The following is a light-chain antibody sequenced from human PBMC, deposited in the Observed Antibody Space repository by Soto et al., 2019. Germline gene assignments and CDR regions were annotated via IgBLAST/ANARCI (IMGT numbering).Light chain of an antibody. CDR3: QQYNTSPVT. J-gene: IGKJ2*01. CDR1: QSISSW. CDR2: NAS. V-gene: IGKV1-5*03. Sequence: DIQMTQSPSTLSASPGDRATITCRASQSISSWLAWYQQKPGQAPKLLIYNASSLESGVPSRFSGSGSGTEFTLTISSLQPDDVATYCCQQYNTSPVTFGQGTKVEIK.